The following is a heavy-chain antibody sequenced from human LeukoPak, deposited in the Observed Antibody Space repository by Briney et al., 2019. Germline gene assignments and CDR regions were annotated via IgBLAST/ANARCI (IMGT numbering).Heavy chain of an antibody. D-gene: IGHD5-12*01. Sequence: SETLSLTCTVSDGSISSYYWSWIRQPPGKGLEWIGYIYYSGRTNYNPSLKSRVTISVDTSKNQFSLKLSSVTAADTAVYYCARHTGYSGYDWFDPWGQGTLVTVSS. CDR1: DGSISSYY. J-gene: IGHJ5*02. CDR3: ARHTGYSGYDWFDP. V-gene: IGHV4-59*08. CDR2: IYYSGRT.